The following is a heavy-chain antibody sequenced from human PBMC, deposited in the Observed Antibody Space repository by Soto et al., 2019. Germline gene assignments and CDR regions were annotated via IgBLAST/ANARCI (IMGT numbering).Heavy chain of an antibody. CDR3: ARQRARYCSGGSCYLKSAFDI. CDR1: GYSFTSYW. CDR2: IYPGDSDT. V-gene: IGHV5-51*01. J-gene: IGHJ3*02. D-gene: IGHD2-15*01. Sequence: PGESLKISCKGSGYSFTSYWIGWVRQMPGKGLEWMGIIYPGDSDTRYSPSFQGQVTISADKSISTAYLQWSSLKASDTAMYYWARQRARYCSGGSCYLKSAFDIWGQGTMVTVSS.